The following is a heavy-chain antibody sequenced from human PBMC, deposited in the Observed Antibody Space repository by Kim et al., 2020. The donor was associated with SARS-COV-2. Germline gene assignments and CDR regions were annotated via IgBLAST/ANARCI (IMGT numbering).Heavy chain of an antibody. Sequence: KYYSTSLKTRLPISKDTSNNQVVLTMTNMDPVDTATYYCARETTVTTLDYWGQGTLVTVSS. D-gene: IGHD4-17*01. J-gene: IGHJ4*02. CDR2: K. CDR3: ARETTVTTLDY. V-gene: IGHV2-70*01.